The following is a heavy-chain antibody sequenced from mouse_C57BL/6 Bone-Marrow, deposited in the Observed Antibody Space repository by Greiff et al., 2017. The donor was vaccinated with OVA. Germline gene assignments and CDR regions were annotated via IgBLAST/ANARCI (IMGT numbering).Heavy chain of an antibody. CDR1: GYTFTSYW. Sequence: QVQLQQPGAELVKPGASVKLSCKASGYTFTSYWMHWVKQRPGQGLEWIGMIHPNSGSTNYNEKFKSKATLTVDKSSSTAYMQLSSLTSEDSAVYYCARWDYYGSRGGFDYAMDYWGQGTSVTVSS. D-gene: IGHD1-1*01. CDR2: IHPNSGST. CDR3: ARWDYYGSRGGFDYAMDY. V-gene: IGHV1-64*01. J-gene: IGHJ4*01.